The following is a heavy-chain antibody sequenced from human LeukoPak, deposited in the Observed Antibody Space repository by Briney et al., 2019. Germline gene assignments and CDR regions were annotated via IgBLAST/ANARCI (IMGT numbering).Heavy chain of an antibody. CDR1: GGSISSSDYY. CDR2: IDYSGST. CDR3: ARDRWDTSGYYSTFDY. J-gene: IGHJ4*02. Sequence: PSQTLSLTCTVSGGSISSSDYYWSWIRQPPGKGLEWIGYIDYSGSTYYNPSLKSRVTISLDTSKNQFSLRLTSVTAADTAVYYCARDRWDTSGYYSTFDYWGRGTLVTVSS. D-gene: IGHD3-22*01. V-gene: IGHV4-30-4*08.